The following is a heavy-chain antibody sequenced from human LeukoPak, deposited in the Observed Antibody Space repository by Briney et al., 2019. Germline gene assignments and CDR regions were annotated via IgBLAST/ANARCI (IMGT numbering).Heavy chain of an antibody. CDR3: ARDPYSGNYGNDYYYYMDV. J-gene: IGHJ6*03. D-gene: IGHD1-26*01. V-gene: IGHV3-21*01. CDR1: GFTFSSFN. Sequence: GGSLRLSCAASGFTFSSFNMNWVRQAPGKAMEWVSSVTSSGTHIFYADSVRGRFTISRDNAKNSLYLQMDSLGPDDTAVYYCARDPYSGNYGNDYYYYMDVWGKGTTVTISS. CDR2: VTSSGTHI.